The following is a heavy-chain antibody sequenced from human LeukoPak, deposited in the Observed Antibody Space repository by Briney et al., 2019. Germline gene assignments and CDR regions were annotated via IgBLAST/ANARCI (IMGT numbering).Heavy chain of an antibody. D-gene: IGHD3-22*01. J-gene: IGHJ5*02. CDR2: IKSDGIST. V-gene: IGHV3-74*01. CDR1: GFSFSSTW. Sequence: GGSLRLSCAASGFSFSSTWMHWVRQAPGKGLVWVSRIKSDGISTIYADSVKGRFTISRDNSKNTLYLQMNSLRAEDTAVYYCAKDGTYYYDSSGYYYGWFDPWGQGTLVTVSS. CDR3: AKDGTYYYDSSGYYYGWFDP.